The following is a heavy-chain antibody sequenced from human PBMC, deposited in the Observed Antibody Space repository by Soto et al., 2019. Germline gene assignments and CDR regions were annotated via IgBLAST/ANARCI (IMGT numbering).Heavy chain of an antibody. V-gene: IGHV1-2*04. J-gene: IGHJ6*02. CDR3: ARTYSYASRYGMDV. CDR2: INPNSGGT. Sequence: ASVKVSCKASGYTFTGYYMHWGRQAPGQGLEWMGWINPNSGGTNYAQKFQGWVTMTRDTSISTAYMELSRLRSDDTAVYYCARTYSYASRYGMDVWGPGTTVTVSS. D-gene: IGHD5-18*01. CDR1: GYTFTGYY.